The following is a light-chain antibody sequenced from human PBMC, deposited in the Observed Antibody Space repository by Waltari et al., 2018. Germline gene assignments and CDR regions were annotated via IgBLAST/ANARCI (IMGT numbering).Light chain of an antibody. CDR2: EGN. Sequence: QSALTQPASVSGSYGQSITISCGDVAYFNPVSWYQQQPGKAPKVIIYEGNKRPSGLSDRFSGSKSGNTASLTISGLQADDQADYYCCSYAGGTSWVFGGGTKLTVL. J-gene: IGLJ3*02. CDR3: CSYAGGTSWV. V-gene: IGLV2-23*01. CDR1: DVAYFNP.